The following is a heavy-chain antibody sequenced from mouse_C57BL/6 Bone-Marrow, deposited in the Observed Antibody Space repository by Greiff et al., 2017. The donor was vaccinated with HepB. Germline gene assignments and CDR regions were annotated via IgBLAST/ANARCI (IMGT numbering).Heavy chain of an antibody. V-gene: IGHV1-80*01. CDR1: GYAFSSYW. CDR3: ARSEITGAMDY. J-gene: IGHJ4*01. CDR2: IYPGDGDT. Sequence: QVQLKQSGAELVKPGASVKISCKASGYAFSSYWMNWVKQRPGKGLEWIGQIYPGDGDTNYNGKFKGKATLTADKSSSTAYMQLSSLTSEDSAVYFCARSEITGAMDYWGQGTSVTVSS.